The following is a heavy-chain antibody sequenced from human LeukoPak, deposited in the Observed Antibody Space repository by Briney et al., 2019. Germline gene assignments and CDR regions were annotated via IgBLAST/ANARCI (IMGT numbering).Heavy chain of an antibody. CDR3: ARNDFGSGWLGDY. CDR2: IYSGGST. J-gene: IGHJ4*02. V-gene: IGHV3-53*01. CDR1: GFTVSSNY. D-gene: IGHD6-19*01. Sequence: GGSLRLSCAASGFTVSSNYMSWVRQAPGKGLEWVSVIYSGGSTYYADSVKGRFTISRDNSKNTLYLQMNSLRAEDTAVYYCARNDFGSGWLGDYWGQGTLVTVFS.